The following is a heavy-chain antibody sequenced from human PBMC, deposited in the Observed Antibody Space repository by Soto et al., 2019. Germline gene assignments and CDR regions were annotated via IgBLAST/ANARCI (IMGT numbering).Heavy chain of an antibody. J-gene: IGHJ6*02. CDR1: GFTFSSYA. CDR2: ISYDGSNK. CDR3: ARDQAAGSYYGMDV. V-gene: IGHV3-30-3*01. Sequence: GSLRLSCAASGFTFSSYAMHWVRQAPGKGLEWVAVISYDGSNKYYADSVKGRFTISRDNSKNTLYLQMNSLRAEDTAVYYCARDQAAGSYYGMDVWGQGTTVTAP. D-gene: IGHD6-13*01.